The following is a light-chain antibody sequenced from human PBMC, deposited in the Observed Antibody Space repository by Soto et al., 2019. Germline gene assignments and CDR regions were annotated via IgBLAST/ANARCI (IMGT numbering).Light chain of an antibody. J-gene: IGKJ1*01. CDR1: QSVSSY. V-gene: IGKV3-11*01. CDR3: QERTSWPPWT. CDR2: GAS. Sequence: EIVLTHSPATLSLSQGERATLSCRASQSVSSYLAWYQQKPGQAPRLLIYGASDRATDIPDRFSGSGSGTEFTLTISSLQSEDFAVYYCQERTSWPPWTFGQGTKADIK.